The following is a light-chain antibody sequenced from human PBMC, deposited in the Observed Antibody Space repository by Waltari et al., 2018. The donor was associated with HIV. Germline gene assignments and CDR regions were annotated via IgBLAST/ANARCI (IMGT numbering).Light chain of an antibody. CDR2: DVN. CDR3: CSYTVNSTGV. J-gene: IGLJ1*01. V-gene: IGLV2-14*03. Sequence: QSALTQPASVSGSPGQSIAISCTGTSGDIGTYKYVSWYQQHTGKVPKLIIYDVNVGPAGVSDRFPGSKSGNTATLTISGLHSDDEADYYCCSYTVNSTGVFGAGTKITV. CDR1: SGDIGTYKY.